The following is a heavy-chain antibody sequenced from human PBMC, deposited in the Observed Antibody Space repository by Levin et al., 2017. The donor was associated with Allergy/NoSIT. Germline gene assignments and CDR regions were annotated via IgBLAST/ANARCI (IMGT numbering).Heavy chain of an antibody. CDR3: AKDVVFGTSSWSLDF. J-gene: IGHJ4*02. Sequence: GGSLRLSCAASGFSFRGFGMHWVRQAPGKGLEWVAVISYDGSDKYCADSVKGRFTISRDNTKNTLYLQMNSLRSEEAAVYYCAKDVVFGTSSWSLDFWGQGTLVTVSS. V-gene: IGHV3-30*18. D-gene: IGHD6-13*01. CDR2: ISYDGSDK. CDR1: GFSFRGFG.